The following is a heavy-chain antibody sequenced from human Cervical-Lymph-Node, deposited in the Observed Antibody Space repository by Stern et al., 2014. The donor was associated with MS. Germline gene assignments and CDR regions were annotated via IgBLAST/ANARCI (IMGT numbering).Heavy chain of an antibody. Sequence: VQLVESGAEVKKPGASVKVSCKASGYTFTSYGISWVRQAPGQGLEWMGWISASIGNTNYDQKLQGRFTMTTATSTSTAYMELRSLISDDTAVYYCARGLLGSENAFDICGQGTMVTVSS. CDR3: ARGLLGSENAFDI. J-gene: IGHJ3*02. CDR1: GYTFTSYG. D-gene: IGHD2-15*01. V-gene: IGHV1-18*01. CDR2: ISASIGNT.